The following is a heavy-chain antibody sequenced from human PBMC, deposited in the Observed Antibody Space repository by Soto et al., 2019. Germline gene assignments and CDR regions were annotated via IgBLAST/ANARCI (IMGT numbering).Heavy chain of an antibody. D-gene: IGHD4-4*01. CDR1: GFTFNSYR. CDR3: ARDRIYSFDY. J-gene: IGHJ4*02. V-gene: IGHV3-48*01. CDR2: ISVDSGTK. Sequence: EVQLVESGGGLIQPGGSLRLSCAASGFTFNSYRMTWVRQAPGKGLEWVSYISVDSGTKIYADSVKGRFTISRDNAKNSLYLQMDSLGGGDTAVYYCARDRIYSFDYWGQGTLVTVSS.